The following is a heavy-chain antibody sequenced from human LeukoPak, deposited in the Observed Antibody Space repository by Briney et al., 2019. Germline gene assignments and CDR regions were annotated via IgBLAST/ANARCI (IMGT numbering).Heavy chain of an antibody. CDR2: VYYSGTT. CDR1: GVSISSSNYY. J-gene: IGHJ4*02. V-gene: IGHV4-39*01. CDR3: ARGYHDFWSGYYCNSYFDY. Sequence: SETLSLSFSVSGVSISSSNYYWAWIRQPPGKGLEWIGSVYYSGTTYHNPSLMSRVTTSVDTSKNQFSLRLSSVTAADTAVYYCARGYHDFWSGYYCNSYFDYRGQGALVTVSS. D-gene: IGHD3-3*01.